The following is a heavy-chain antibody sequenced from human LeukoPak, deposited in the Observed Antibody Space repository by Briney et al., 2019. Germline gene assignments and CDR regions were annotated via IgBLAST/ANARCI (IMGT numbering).Heavy chain of an antibody. V-gene: IGHV3-48*02. D-gene: IGHD7-27*01. J-gene: IGHJ3*01. Sequence: GGSLRLSCAASGFTFSSHSMNWVRQAPGKGLKWLSYIDSGSGNIYYRDSVKGRFTISRDNAQDSLYLQMDSLRDEDTAVYYCAREDDDWGPNTLDVWGQGTVVTVSS. CDR1: GFTFSSHS. CDR3: AREDDDWGPNTLDV. CDR2: IDSGSGNI.